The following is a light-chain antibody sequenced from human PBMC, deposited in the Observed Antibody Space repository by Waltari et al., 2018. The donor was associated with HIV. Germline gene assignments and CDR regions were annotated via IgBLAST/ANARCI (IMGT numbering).Light chain of an antibody. Sequence: PGERATLSCRASQIVSSAYLAWYQQKPGQAPRLLICGASTSATGVPDRFSGSGFGTDFTLTISIQEPDDFAVYYCQQYGNLPETFGQGARVEI. CDR3: QQYGNLPET. CDR2: GAS. V-gene: IGKV3-20*01. J-gene: IGKJ1*01. CDR1: QIVSSAY.